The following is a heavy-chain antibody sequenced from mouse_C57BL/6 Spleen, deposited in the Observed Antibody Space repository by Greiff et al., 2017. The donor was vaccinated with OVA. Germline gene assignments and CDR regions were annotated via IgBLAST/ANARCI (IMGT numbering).Heavy chain of an antibody. J-gene: IGHJ1*03. Sequence: VQLQQSGAELVRPGASVTLSCKASGYTFTDYEMHWVKQTPVHGLEWIGAIDPETGGTAYNQKFKGKAILTADKSSSTAYMELRSLTSEDSAVYYCTPYGRRGYFDVWGTGTTVTVSS. V-gene: IGHV1-15*01. CDR3: TPYGRRGYFDV. D-gene: IGHD1-1*01. CDR2: IDPETGGT. CDR1: GYTFTDYE.